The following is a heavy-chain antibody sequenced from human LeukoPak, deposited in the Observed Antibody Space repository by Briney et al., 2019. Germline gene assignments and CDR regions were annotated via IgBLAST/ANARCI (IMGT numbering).Heavy chain of an antibody. D-gene: IGHD6-13*01. CDR3: ARGRIAAQG. V-gene: IGHV4-59*01. CDR1: GGSISSYY. J-gene: IGHJ4*02. CDR2: IYYSGST. Sequence: PSETLSLTCTVSGGSISSYYWSWIRQPPGKGLEWIGYIYYSGSTNYNPSLKGRVTISVDTSKNQFSLKLSSVTAADTAVYYCARGRIAAQGWGQGTLVTVSS.